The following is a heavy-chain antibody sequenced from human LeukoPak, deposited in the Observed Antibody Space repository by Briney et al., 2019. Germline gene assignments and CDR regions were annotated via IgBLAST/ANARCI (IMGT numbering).Heavy chain of an antibody. CDR3: ARDVIAVAGTSWFDP. CDR2: ISSSISYI. V-gene: IGHV3-21*01. D-gene: IGHD6-19*01. CDR1: GFTFSSYS. J-gene: IGHJ5*02. Sequence: PGGSLRLSCAASGFTFSSYSMNWVRQAPGKGLEWVSSISSSISYIYYADSVKGRFTISRDNAKNSLYLQMNSLRAEDTAVYYCARDVIAVAGTSWFDPWGQGTLVTVSS.